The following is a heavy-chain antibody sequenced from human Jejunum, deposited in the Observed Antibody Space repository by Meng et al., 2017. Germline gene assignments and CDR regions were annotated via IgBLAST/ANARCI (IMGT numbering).Heavy chain of an antibody. V-gene: IGHV4-30-4*01. CDR3: ASYDLFTGFGFDY. CDR2: IYYSGNT. D-gene: IGHD3-9*01. J-gene: IGHJ4*02. CDR1: CGSISSADFH. Sequence: QVQLEESGPGLVKPSQTLSLTCTVSCGSISSADFHWSKIRQPPGKGLEWIGYIYYSGNTYYNPSLKSRVTISVDTPKNQFSLKLSSVTAADTAVYYCASYDLFTGFGFDYWGQGTLVTVSS.